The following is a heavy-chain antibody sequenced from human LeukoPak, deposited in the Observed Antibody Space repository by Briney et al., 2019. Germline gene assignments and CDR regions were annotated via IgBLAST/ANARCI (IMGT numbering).Heavy chain of an antibody. CDR1: GFAFSGYN. J-gene: IGHJ4*02. CDR3: AKALLITMIVVVTPSDY. V-gene: IGHV3-23*01. Sequence: PGGSLRLSCAASGFAFSGYNMNWVRQAPGKGLEWVSAISGSGGSTYYADSVKGRFTISRDNSKNTLYLQMNSLRAEDTAVYYCAKALLITMIVVVTPSDYWGQGTLVTVSS. D-gene: IGHD3-22*01. CDR2: ISGSGGST.